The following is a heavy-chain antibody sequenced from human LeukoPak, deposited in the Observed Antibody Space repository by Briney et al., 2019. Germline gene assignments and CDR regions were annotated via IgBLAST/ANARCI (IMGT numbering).Heavy chain of an antibody. CDR3: ARQVDSSGWSDVTWFDS. V-gene: IGHV4-59*08. CDR1: GGSISSYY. J-gene: IGHJ5*01. CDR2: IYYSGST. Sequence: SETLSLTCTVSGGSISSYYWSWIRQPPGKGLEWIGYIYYSGSTNYNPSLKSRVTISVDTSKNQFSLKLSSVTAADTAVYYCARQVDSSGWSDVTWFDSWGQGTLVTVSS. D-gene: IGHD6-19*01.